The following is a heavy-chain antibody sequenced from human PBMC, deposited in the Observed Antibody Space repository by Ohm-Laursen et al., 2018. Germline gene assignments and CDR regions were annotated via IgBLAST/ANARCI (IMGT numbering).Heavy chain of an antibody. D-gene: IGHD3-22*01. V-gene: IGHV3-23*01. Sequence: GSLRLSCAASGFTFSSYAMSWVRQAPGKGLEWVSAISGSGGSTYYADSVKGRFTISRDNSKNTLYLQMNSLRAEDTAVYYCAKVDDSSGYLPYADYWGQGTLVTVSS. CDR3: AKVDDSSGYLPYADY. CDR1: GFTFSSYA. CDR2: ISGSGGST. J-gene: IGHJ4*02.